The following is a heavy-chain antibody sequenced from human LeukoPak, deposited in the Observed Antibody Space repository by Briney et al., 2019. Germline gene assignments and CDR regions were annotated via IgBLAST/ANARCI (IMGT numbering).Heavy chain of an antibody. V-gene: IGHV3-21*01. CDR2: ISSSSSYI. CDR1: GFTFSSYS. J-gene: IGHJ4*02. CDR3: ARDTGYYDSSGYYYREEYFDY. D-gene: IGHD3-22*01. Sequence: GGSLRLSCAASGFTFSSYSMNWVRQAPGKGLEWVSSISSSSSYIYYADSVKGRFTISRDNAKNSLYLQMNSLRAEDTAVYYCARDTGYYDSSGYYYREEYFDYWGQGTLVTVSS.